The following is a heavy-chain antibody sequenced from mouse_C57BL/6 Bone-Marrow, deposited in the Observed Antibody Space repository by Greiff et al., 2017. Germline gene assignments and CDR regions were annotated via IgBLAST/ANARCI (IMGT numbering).Heavy chain of an antibody. CDR3: ARVRNYYGSSYYAMDY. CDR1: GYTFTDYN. J-gene: IGHJ4*01. CDR2: INPNNGGT. Sequence: EVQLQQSGPELVKPGASVKMSCKASGYTFTDYNMHWVKPSHGKSLEWIGYINPNNGGTSYNQKFKGKATLTVNKSSSTAYMELRSLTSEDSAVYYCARVRNYYGSSYYAMDYWGQGTSVTVSS. D-gene: IGHD1-1*01. V-gene: IGHV1-22*01.